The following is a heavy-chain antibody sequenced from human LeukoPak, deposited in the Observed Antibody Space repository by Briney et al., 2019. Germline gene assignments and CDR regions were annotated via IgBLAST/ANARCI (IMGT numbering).Heavy chain of an antibody. CDR3: AREAVNGAFDY. J-gene: IGHJ4*02. V-gene: IGHV3-11*06. Sequence: GGSLRLSCAASGFTFSDYYMSWIRQAPGKGLEWVSYISSSSSYTNYADSAKGRFTISRDNAKNSLYLQMNSLRAEDTAVYYCAREAVNGAFDYWGQGTLVTVSS. CDR2: ISSSSSYT. CDR1: GFTFSDYY. D-gene: IGHD3-10*01.